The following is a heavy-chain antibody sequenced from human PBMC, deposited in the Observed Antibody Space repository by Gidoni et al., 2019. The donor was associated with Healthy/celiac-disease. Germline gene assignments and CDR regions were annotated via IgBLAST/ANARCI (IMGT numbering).Heavy chain of an antibody. D-gene: IGHD2-2*02. J-gene: IGHJ5*02. CDR1: GSTFSSYS. CDR2: ISSSSSYI. CDR3: ASEELLYQNWFDP. V-gene: IGHV3-21*01. Sequence: EVQLVESGGGLVKPGGSFRLSCAASGSTFSSYSMIGVRPSTGKGLEWVSSISSSSSYIYYADSVKGRFTISRDNAKNSLYLQMNSLRAEDTAVYYCASEELLYQNWFDPWGQGTLVTVSS.